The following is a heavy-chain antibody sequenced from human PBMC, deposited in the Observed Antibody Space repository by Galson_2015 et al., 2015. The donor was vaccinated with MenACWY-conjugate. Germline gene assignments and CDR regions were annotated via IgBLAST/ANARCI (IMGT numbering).Heavy chain of an antibody. CDR3: ARDRRLVPAATSYYYYYGMDV. J-gene: IGHJ6*02. D-gene: IGHD2-2*01. V-gene: IGHV3-21*01. CDR2: ISSSSSYI. CDR1: GFTFSSYS. Sequence: SLRLSCAASGFTFSSYSMNWVRQAPGKGLEWVSSISSSSSYIYYADSVKGRFTISRDNAKNSLYLQMNSLRAEDTAVNYCARDRRLVPAATSYYYYYGMDVWGQGTTVTVSS.